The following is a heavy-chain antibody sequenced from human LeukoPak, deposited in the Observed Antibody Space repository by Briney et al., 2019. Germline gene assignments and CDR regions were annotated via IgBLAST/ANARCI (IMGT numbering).Heavy chain of an antibody. CDR2: IKQDDSEI. CDR3: AELGITMIGGV. D-gene: IGHD3-10*02. Sequence: GGSLRLSCAASGFTFTNNWMTWVRQTPGKGLEWVANIKQDDSEIYYVDSVKGRFTISRDNAKNSVFLQMNSLRAEDTAVYYCAELGITMIGGVWGKGTTVTISS. J-gene: IGHJ6*04. V-gene: IGHV3-7*01. CDR1: GFTFTNNW.